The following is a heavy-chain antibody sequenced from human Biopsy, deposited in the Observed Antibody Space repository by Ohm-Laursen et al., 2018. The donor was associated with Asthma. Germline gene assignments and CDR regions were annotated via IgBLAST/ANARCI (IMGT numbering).Heavy chain of an antibody. Sequence: SVKVSCKASGYTFTSYGISWVRQAPGQGLEWMGWINAGNGNTKYSQKFQGRVTITRDTSASTAYMDLSSLRSEDTAVYYCARTYYDFLTGQVNDVFAIWGQGTMVTVSS. D-gene: IGHD3-9*01. CDR2: INAGNGNT. J-gene: IGHJ3*02. V-gene: IGHV1-3*01. CDR3: ARTYYDFLTGQVNDVFAI. CDR1: GYTFTSYG.